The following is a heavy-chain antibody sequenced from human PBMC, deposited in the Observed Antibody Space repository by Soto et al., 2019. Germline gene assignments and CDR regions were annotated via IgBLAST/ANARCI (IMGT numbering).Heavy chain of an antibody. CDR3: ASHIAVAEAAFDY. Sequence: QVQLVQSGAEVKKPGASVKVSCKASGYTFTSYDINWVRQATGQGLEWMGWMNPNSGNTGYAQKFQGRVPMTRNTSISTAYMELSSLRSEDTAVYYWASHIAVAEAAFDYWGQGTLVTVSS. J-gene: IGHJ4*02. V-gene: IGHV1-8*01. CDR1: GYTFTSYD. D-gene: IGHD6-19*01. CDR2: MNPNSGNT.